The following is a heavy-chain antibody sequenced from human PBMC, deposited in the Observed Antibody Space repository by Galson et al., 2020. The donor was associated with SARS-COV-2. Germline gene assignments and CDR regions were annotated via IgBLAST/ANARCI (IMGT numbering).Heavy chain of an antibody. V-gene: IGHV3-73*01. CDR3: TIRLQRSYPKCDY. CDR1: GFVFSDSA. CDR2: IRSKANNHAT. J-gene: IGHJ4*02. D-gene: IGHD3-10*01. Sequence: GESLKISCAASGFVFSDSAIHWVRQASGKGLEWVGRIRSKANNHATSYGASVQGRFIISRDDSKRTSCLQLDSLKTEDTAMYYCTIRLQRSYPKCDYWGQGALVTVSP.